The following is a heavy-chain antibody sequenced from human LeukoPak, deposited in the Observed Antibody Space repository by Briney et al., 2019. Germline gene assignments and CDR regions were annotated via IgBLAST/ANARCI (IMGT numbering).Heavy chain of an antibody. CDR3: AKDSKGSGSYLDY. D-gene: IGHD3-10*01. CDR2: IRYDGSNK. Sequence: PGGSLRLSCAASGFTFSSYSMNWVRQAPGKGLEWVAFIRYDGSNKYYADSVKGRFTISRDNSKNTLYLQMNSLRAEDTAVYYCAKDSKGSGSYLDYWGQGTLVTVSS. J-gene: IGHJ4*02. CDR1: GFTFSSYS. V-gene: IGHV3-30*02.